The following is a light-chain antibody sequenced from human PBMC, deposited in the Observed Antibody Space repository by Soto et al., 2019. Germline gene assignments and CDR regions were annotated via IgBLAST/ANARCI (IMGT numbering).Light chain of an antibody. J-gene: IGKJ5*01. CDR3: QQRSRVIT. V-gene: IGKV3-11*01. Sequence: EVVLTQSPASLSLSPGERATLSCRSSPSVASHLAWYQQKPGQAPRLLIYDATKRATGIPARFSGNGFGTYFPLAISSLEPEDVAVYYCQQRSRVITFGQGTRLDMK. CDR1: PSVASH. CDR2: DAT.